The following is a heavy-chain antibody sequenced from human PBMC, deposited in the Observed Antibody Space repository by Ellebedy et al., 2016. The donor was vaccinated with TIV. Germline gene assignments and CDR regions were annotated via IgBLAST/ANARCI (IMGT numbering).Heavy chain of an antibody. CDR2: IGTAGDT. CDR1: GFTFSSYD. V-gene: IGHV3-13*01. Sequence: GGSLRLXCAASGFTFSSYDMHWVRQATGKGLEWVSAIGTAGDTYYPGSVKGRFTISRENAKNSLYLQMNSLRAEDTAVYYCARAPGSRSIFGVVIREYYYYGMDVWGQGTTVTVSS. D-gene: IGHD3-3*01. J-gene: IGHJ6*02. CDR3: ARAPGSRSIFGVVIREYYYYGMDV.